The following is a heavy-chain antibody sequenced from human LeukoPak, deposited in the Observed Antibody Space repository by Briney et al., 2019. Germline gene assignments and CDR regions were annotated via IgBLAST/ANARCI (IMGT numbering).Heavy chain of an antibody. V-gene: IGHV3-23*01. CDR3: ARAAGILTGYYSNYYYYYMDV. CDR2: ISGSGGST. D-gene: IGHD3-9*01. CDR1: GFTFSSYA. J-gene: IGHJ6*03. Sequence: SGGSLRLSCAASGFTFSSYAMSWVRQAPGKGLEWVSAISGSGGSTYYADSVKGRFTISRDNSKNTLYLQMGSLRAEDMAVYYCARAAGILTGYYSNYYYYYMDVWGKGTTVTISS.